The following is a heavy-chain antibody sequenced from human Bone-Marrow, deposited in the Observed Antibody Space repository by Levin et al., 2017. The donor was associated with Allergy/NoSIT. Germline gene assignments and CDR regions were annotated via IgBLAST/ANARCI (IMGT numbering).Heavy chain of an antibody. CDR2: INPKRGDA. V-gene: IGHV1-2*02. D-gene: IGHD6-13*01. CDR1: GYTFSDYY. Sequence: ASVKVSCTVSGYTFSDYYMHWVRQAPGQGLEWMGWINPKRGDANTAQKFEGRVVLTRDTSISTAYMEVRRLRADDTALYYCARGGTSSNDYWGQGTLVTVSS. CDR3: ARGGTSSNDY. J-gene: IGHJ4*02.